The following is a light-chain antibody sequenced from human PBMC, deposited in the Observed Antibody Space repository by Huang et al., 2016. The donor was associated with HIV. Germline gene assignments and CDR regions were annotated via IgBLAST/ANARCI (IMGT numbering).Light chain of an antibody. Sequence: EVEMTQSPATLSVSPGERVTLSCRASQSISSSLAWFQHKPGQAPRLVIYGASTRATGIPARFSGSGSGTEFTLTINSLQSEDFAVYYCHQYSDMNTFGQGTKLEIK. CDR3: HQYSDMNT. J-gene: IGKJ2*01. CDR1: QSISSS. CDR2: GAS. V-gene: IGKV3-15*01.